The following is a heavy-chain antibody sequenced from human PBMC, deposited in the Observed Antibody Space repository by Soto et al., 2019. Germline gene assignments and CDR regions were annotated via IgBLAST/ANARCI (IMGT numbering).Heavy chain of an antibody. CDR1: GGSISSGDYY. D-gene: IGHD2-8*01. V-gene: IGHV4-30-4*01. CDR3: ARAPHIVLMVYDY. Sequence: QVQLQESGPGLVKPSQTLSLTCTVSGGSISSGDYYWSWIRQPPGKGLEWIGYIYYSGSTYYDPSLKSRVTISVDTSKNQFSLKLSSVTAADTAVYYCARAPHIVLMVYDYWGQGTLVTVSS. J-gene: IGHJ4*02. CDR2: IYYSGST.